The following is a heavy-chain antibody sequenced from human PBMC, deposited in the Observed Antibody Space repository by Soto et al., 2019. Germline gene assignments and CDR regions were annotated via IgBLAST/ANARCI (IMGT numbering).Heavy chain of an antibody. CDR2: INHSGST. D-gene: IGHD6-19*01. CDR3: TRGLGSSGWYYYYGMDV. J-gene: IGHJ6*02. CDR1: GGSFSGYY. V-gene: IGHV4-34*01. Sequence: SETLSLTCAVYGGSFSGYYWSWIRQPPGKGLEWIGEINHSGSTKYNPSHKSRFTISADTSKNQFSLKLSSVTAADTAVYYCTRGLGSSGWYYYYGMDVWGQGTTVTVSS.